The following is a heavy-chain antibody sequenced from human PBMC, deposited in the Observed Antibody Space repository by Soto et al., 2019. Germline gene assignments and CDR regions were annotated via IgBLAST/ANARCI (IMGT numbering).Heavy chain of an antibody. Sequence: GASVKVSCKASGYNFTSHYIQWVRQAPGQGLEWMGIINPYSESATYTQKFQGRLTMTRDTSSNTVFMELSSLRLEDTAVYYCTREYCGGDCVLDSWGQGTLVTVSS. CDR2: INPYSESA. D-gene: IGHD2-21*02. J-gene: IGHJ4*02. CDR1: GYNFTSHY. V-gene: IGHV1-46*01. CDR3: TREYCGGDCVLDS.